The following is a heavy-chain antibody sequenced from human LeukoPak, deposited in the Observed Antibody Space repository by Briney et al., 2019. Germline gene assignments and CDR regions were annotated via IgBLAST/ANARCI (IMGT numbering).Heavy chain of an antibody. Sequence: GRSLRLSCAASGFTFSTYAMHWVRQAPGKGLEWVAFIWPDGSKKYYADSVKGRFAISRENSKNTVYLQMNGLRPEDTALYFCARISSSAESNFDYWGQGTLLTVSS. CDR2: IWPDGSKK. CDR3: ARISSSAESNFDY. D-gene: IGHD6-25*01. CDR1: GFTFSTYA. V-gene: IGHV3-33*01. J-gene: IGHJ4*02.